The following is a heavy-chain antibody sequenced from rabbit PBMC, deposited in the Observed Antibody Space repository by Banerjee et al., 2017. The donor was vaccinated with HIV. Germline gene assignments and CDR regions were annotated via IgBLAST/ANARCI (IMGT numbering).Heavy chain of an antibody. D-gene: IGHD1-1*01. CDR3: ARSAGGSGFYAFDL. V-gene: IGHV1S45*01. J-gene: IGHJ4*01. CDR1: GFSFSSSYW. Sequence: QEQLEESGGDLVKPEGSLTLTCTASGFSFSSSYWICWVRQAPGKGLEWIACIDTGSGSTYYASWAKGRFTISKTSSTTVTLQMTSLTAADTATYFCARSAGGSGFYAFDLWGPGTLVTVS. CDR2: IDTGSGST.